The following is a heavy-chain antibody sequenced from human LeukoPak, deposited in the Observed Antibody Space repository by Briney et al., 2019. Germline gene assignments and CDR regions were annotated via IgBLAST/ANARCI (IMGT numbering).Heavy chain of an antibody. J-gene: IGHJ4*02. D-gene: IGHD1-1*01. CDR1: GFTFSSYE. V-gene: IGHV3-48*03. CDR2: ITSTGNTI. CDR3: ARGVPTDY. Sequence: GGPLRLSCAASGFTFSSYEMNWVRQAPGKGLEWVSYITSTGNTIYYADSVKGRFTISRDNAKNSLYLQMNSLRAEDTAVYYCARGVPTDYWGQGTLVTVSS.